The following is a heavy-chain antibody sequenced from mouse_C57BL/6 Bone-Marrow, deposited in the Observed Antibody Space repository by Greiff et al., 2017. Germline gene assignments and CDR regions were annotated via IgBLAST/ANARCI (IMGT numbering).Heavy chain of an antibody. CDR3: ARQDSSDAMDY. CDR1: GFTFSSYG. CDR2: ISSGGSYT. D-gene: IGHD3-2*02. J-gene: IGHJ4*01. V-gene: IGHV5-6*01. Sequence: EVKLMESGGDLVKPGGSLKLSCAASGFTFSSYGMSWVRQTPDKRLEWVATISSGGSYTYYPDSVKGRFTISRDNAKNTLYLQMSSLKSEDTAMYYCARQDSSDAMDYWGQGTSVTVSS.